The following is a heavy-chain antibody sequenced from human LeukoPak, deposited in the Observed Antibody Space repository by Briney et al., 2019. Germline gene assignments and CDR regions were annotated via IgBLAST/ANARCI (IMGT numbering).Heavy chain of an antibody. V-gene: IGHV4-59*01. D-gene: IGHD5-24*01. J-gene: IGHJ4*02. CDR1: GDSISSYY. Sequence: PSQTLSLTCTVSGDSISSYYWSWIRQPPGKGLEWIGYIYYSGSTNYNPSLKSRVTISVDTSKNQFSLKLSSVTAADTAVYYCASSVEMATEFDYWGQGTLVTVSS. CDR3: ASSVEMATEFDY. CDR2: IYYSGST.